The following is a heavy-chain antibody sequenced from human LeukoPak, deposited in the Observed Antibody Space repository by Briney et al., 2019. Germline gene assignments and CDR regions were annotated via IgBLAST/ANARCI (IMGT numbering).Heavy chain of an antibody. D-gene: IGHD5-18*01. V-gene: IGHV4-39*07. CDR2: IYYSGST. CDR1: GGSISSTSYY. J-gene: IGHJ3*02. CDR3: ARPGVGSGRYGAFDI. Sequence: KASETLSLTCTVSGGSISSTSYYWGWIRQPPGKGLEWIGSIYYSGSTNYNPSLKSRVTISVDTSKNQFSLKLSSVTAADTAVYYCARPGVGSGRYGAFDIWGQGTMVTVSS.